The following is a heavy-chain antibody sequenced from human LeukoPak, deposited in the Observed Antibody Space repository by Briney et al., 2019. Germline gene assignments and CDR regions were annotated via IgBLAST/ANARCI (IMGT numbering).Heavy chain of an antibody. CDR2: INQDGSVE. V-gene: IGHV3-7*05. J-gene: IGHJ4*02. D-gene: IGHD6-19*01. Sequence: GGSLRLSCAASGFTISHYWMSWVRQAPGEGLEWVANINQDGSVEHYVDSVKGRFTISRDNAKDSLYLQMNTLRAEDTAVYNCAKDATRTSGWYYFDYWGQGTLVTVSS. CDR1: GFTISHYW. CDR3: AKDATRTSGWYYFDY.